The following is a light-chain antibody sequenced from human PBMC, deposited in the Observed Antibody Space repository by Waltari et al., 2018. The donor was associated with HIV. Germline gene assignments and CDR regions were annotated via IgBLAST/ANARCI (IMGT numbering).Light chain of an antibody. J-gene: IGKJ1*01. Sequence: DIQMTQSPSSLSASVGDSVTITCRASQNITSYLNWYQQKPGKAPKLLTYATSTLQSGVPSRVSASGSGTDFTLTISSLQPEDFATYYCQQSYSTPRTCGQGTKVEIK. V-gene: IGKV1-39*01. CDR1: QNITSY. CDR3: QQSYSTPRT. CDR2: ATS.